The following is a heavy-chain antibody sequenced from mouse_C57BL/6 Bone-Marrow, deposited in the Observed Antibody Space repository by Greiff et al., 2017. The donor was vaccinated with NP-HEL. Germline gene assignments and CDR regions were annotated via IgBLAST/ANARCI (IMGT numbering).Heavy chain of an antibody. CDR2: IYPRSGNT. Sequence: QVQLQQSGAELARPGASVKLSCKASGYTFTSYGISWVKQRTGQGLEWIGEIYPRSGNTYYNEKFKGKATLTADNSSSTAYMELRSLTSEDSAVYFCAREGGYYYCSSYWFAYWGQGTLVTVSA. V-gene: IGHV1-81*01. CDR1: GYTFTSYG. J-gene: IGHJ3*01. D-gene: IGHD1-1*01. CDR3: AREGGYYYCSSYWFAY.